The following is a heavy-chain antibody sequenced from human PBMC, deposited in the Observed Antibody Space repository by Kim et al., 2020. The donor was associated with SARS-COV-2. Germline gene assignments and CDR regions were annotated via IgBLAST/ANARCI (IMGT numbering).Heavy chain of an antibody. D-gene: IGHD2-15*01. V-gene: IGHV3-7*01. CDR2: IKQDGSQT. J-gene: IGHJ4*02. CDR3: ARTYSLFDY. Sequence: GGSLRLSCAASGFTFSDYWMTWVRQAPGKGLEWVANIKQDGSQTYYVDSVKGRFTISRDNAKNSLYLQMNSLRAEDMAVYYCARTYSLFDYWGQGPLVTVST. CDR1: GFTFSDYW.